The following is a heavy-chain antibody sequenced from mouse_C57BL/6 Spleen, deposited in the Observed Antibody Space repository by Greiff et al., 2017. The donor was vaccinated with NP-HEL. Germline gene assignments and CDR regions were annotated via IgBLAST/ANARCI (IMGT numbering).Heavy chain of an antibody. CDR1: GYSFTDYN. V-gene: IGHV1-39*01. D-gene: IGHD2-5*01. CDR2: INPNYGTT. CDR3: ARNTYYSNPYYLDY. Sequence: QLQESGPELVKPGASVKISCKASGYSFTDYNMNWVKQSNGKSLEWIGVINPNYGTTSYNQKFKGKATLTVDQSSSTAYMQLNSLTSEDSAVYYCARNTYYSNPYYLDYWGQGTTLTVSS. J-gene: IGHJ2*01.